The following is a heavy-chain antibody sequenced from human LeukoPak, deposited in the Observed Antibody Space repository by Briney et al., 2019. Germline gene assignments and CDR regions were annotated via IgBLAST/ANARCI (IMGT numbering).Heavy chain of an antibody. CDR2: INRDGTDK. CDR3: VRSRWPEDF. CDR1: GFTFIDFY. V-gene: IGHV3-7*01. Sequence: GGSLRLSCAVSGFTFIDFYITWVRQAPGKGLEWVANINRDGTDKNYVGSVKGRFTISVDNAKNSVYLQMNSLRTEDTAIYYCVRSRWPEDFWGRGTLVTVSS. D-gene: IGHD4-23*01. J-gene: IGHJ4*02.